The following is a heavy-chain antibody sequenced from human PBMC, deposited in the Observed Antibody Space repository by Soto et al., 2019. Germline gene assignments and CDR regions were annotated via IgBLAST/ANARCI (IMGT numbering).Heavy chain of an antibody. CDR2: ISTSGGNT. Sequence: GGSLRLSCAVSGFTFRNYAMNWVRQAPGKGLEWVSGISTSGGNTYYGDSVKGRFTISRDNSKNTLYLQMNSLRVEDTAVYYCAKAWGYFGWGNWGQGPRVTVSS. J-gene: IGHJ4*02. CDR3: AKAWGYFGWGN. D-gene: IGHD3-10*01. CDR1: GFTFRNYA. V-gene: IGHV3-23*01.